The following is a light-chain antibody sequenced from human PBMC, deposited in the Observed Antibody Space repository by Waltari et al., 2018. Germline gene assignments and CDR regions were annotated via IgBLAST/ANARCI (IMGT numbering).Light chain of an antibody. Sequence: EIVLTQSPGTLALSPGERATLSCRASQSVGRALAWYQQEPGQAPRLLIYDASSRATGMSDKYRGSGSGTDFSLTISRVEPEDFAVYFCQMYVRLPVTFGQGTKVEVK. CDR3: QMYVRLPVT. CDR2: DAS. CDR1: QSVGRA. V-gene: IGKV3-20*01. J-gene: IGKJ1*01.